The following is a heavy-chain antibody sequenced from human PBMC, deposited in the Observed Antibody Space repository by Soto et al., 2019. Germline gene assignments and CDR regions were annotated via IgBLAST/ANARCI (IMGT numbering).Heavy chain of an antibody. J-gene: IGHJ5*01. CDR1: GYTFRSYD. D-gene: IGHD3-10*01. Sequence: QVQLVQSGTEVKKPGASVKVSCTGSGYTFRSYDIHWVRQATGQGLEWMGWVNPNTGNTGYAQKCQGRVTMTRDMSKSSAYMEVNSLTSQDTANYYCARAYGAGSFDFWGQGTLVSVSS. V-gene: IGHV1-8*01. CDR3: ARAYGAGSFDF. CDR2: VNPNTGNT.